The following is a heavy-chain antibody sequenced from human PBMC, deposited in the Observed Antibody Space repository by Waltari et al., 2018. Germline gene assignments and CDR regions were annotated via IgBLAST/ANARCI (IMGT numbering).Heavy chain of an antibody. Sequence: VQLVQSGAEVTQPRSSLKLSCPAAGVTFSTVAISWVRQAPGQGLEWVGGIIPMFGKTNYTQKFQGRVTITTDESTSTAFMELSSLRSEDTAVYYCVYKGYISGRRNLDYWGQGTLVTVSS. D-gene: IGHD6-19*01. CDR1: GVTFSTVA. CDR2: IIPMFGKT. CDR3: VYKGYISGRRNLDY. J-gene: IGHJ4*02. V-gene: IGHV1-69*05.